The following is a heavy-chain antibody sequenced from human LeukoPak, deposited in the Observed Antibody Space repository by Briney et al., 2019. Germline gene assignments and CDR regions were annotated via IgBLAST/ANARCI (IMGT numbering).Heavy chain of an antibody. J-gene: IGHJ4*02. Sequence: GGSLRLSCAASGFTFSNFWMTWVRQAPGKGPEWLATIRQDGGDKWYVDSVKGRFTISRDDSKNTVYLQMNSLRVEDTSVYYCARRRGGYGDGDFDYWGQGTLVTVSS. CDR2: IRQDGGDK. CDR3: ARRRGGYGDGDFDY. CDR1: GFTFSNFW. V-gene: IGHV3-7*01. D-gene: IGHD4-17*01.